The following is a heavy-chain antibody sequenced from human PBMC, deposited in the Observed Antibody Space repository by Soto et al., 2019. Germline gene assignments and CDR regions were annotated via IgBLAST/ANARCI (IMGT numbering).Heavy chain of an antibody. CDR3: ARMYDSSDSWNLHDTLDI. J-gene: IGHJ3*02. CDR1: GFSLNNARMG. D-gene: IGHD3-22*01. CDR2: IVSNDEK. V-gene: IGHV2-26*01. Sequence: QVTLKESGPVLVKPTETLTLTCTVSGFSLNNARMGVSWIRQPPGKALEWLAHIVSNDEKSYSTSLKTRLTISKDTSKSQVVLIMTNMDPVDTATYFCARMYDSSDSWNLHDTLDIWGQGTMVTVSS.